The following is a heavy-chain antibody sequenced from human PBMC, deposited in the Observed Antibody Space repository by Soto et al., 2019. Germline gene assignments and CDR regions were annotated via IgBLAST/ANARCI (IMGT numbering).Heavy chain of an antibody. Sequence: EVQLEESGGDLVQPGGSLRLSCAASGFTLSAYWMTWVRQAPGKGLEWVANINRDGSKKSYLDSVRGRFTISRDNVGNSLCLQMYSLRADYSGLYYCARDVSPWSSSGYLGAVDMWGEWTMFTVSS. V-gene: IGHV3-7*05. CDR1: GFTLSAYW. J-gene: IGHJ3*02. CDR2: INRDGSKK. D-gene: IGHD6-13*01. CDR3: ARDVSPWSSSGYLGAVDM.